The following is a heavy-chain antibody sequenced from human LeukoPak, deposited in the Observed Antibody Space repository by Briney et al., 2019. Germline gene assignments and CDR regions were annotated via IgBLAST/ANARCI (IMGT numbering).Heavy chain of an antibody. V-gene: IGHV4-59*01. CDR1: GGSISSYY. D-gene: IGHD5-24*01. CDR3: ASLPKGSRDGYPRDY. J-gene: IGHJ4*02. CDR2: IYYTGST. Sequence: SETLSLTCTVSGGSISSYYWSWIRQPPGKALEWIGYIYYTGSTNYNPSLKSRVTTSVDTSKNQFSLKLSSVTAADTAVYYCASLPKGSRDGYPRDYWGQGTLVTVSS.